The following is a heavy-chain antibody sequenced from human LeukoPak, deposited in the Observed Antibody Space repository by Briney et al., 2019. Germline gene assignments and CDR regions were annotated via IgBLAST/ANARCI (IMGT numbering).Heavy chain of an antibody. V-gene: IGHV3-23*01. D-gene: IGHD2-2*01. Sequence: GGSLRLSCAASGFTFSSYAMTWVRQAPGKGLEWVSVTSGSGGTTYYADSVKGRFTISRDNSKNTLYLQVNSLRAEDTAVYYCAKVGCSSTSCPLSDWGQGTLVTVSS. CDR1: GFTFSSYA. CDR2: TSGSGGTT. CDR3: AKVGCSSTSCPLSD. J-gene: IGHJ4*02.